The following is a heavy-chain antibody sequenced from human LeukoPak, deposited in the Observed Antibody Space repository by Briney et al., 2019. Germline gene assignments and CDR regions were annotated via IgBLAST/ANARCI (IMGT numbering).Heavy chain of an antibody. V-gene: IGHV1-24*01. CDR2: FDPEDGET. Sequence: ASVKVSCKVSGYTLTELSIHWVRQAPGKGLEWMGGFDPEDGETIYAQKLQGRVTMTEDTSTDTAYMELSSLRSEDTAVYYCATRGITMVRGVIITLDYWXXXXXVTXSS. CDR3: ATRGITMVRGVIITLDY. D-gene: IGHD3-10*01. CDR1: GYTLTELS. J-gene: IGHJ4*01.